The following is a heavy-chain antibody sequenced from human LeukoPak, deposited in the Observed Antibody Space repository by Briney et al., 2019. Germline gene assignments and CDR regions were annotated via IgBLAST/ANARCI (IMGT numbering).Heavy chain of an antibody. V-gene: IGHV4-39*07. D-gene: IGHD6-19*01. J-gene: IGHJ5*02. CDR3: ARGGRITTVVGFNWFDP. Sequence: SETLSLTCTVSGASISSTSYYWGWIRQPPGKGLEWIGSILYSGSTYYSPSLKSRVSISIDTSKNQFSLKLSSVTAADTALYYCARGGRITTVVGFNWFDPWGQGALVTVSS. CDR2: ILYSGST. CDR1: GASISSTSYY.